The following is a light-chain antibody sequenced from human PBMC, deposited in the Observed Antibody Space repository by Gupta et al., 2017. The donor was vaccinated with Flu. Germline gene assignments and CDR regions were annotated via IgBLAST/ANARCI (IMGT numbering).Light chain of an antibody. V-gene: IGLV2-11*01. J-gene: IGLJ2*01. CDR1: SSDVGAYNY. CDR3: CSCGAASF. CDR2: DVT. Sequence: QSALTQPRSVSGAPGQSVAISCTGTSSDVGAYNYVSWYQQHPGKAPKLIIYDVTKRPSGVPDRFTGSKSGNTASLTISGLQPEDEADYHCCSCGAASFFGGGTKLTVL.